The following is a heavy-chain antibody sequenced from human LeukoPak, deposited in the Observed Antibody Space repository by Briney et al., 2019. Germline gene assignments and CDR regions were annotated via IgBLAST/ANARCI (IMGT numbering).Heavy chain of an antibody. CDR1: GFTFSSYE. J-gene: IGHJ4*02. Sequence: GGSLRLSCAASGFTFSSYEMNWVRQAPGKGLEWISSISSSGSTIYYTDSVKGRFTISRDNAKSSLYLQMNSLRAEDTAIYYCARSPLADYFDYWGQGTLVTVSS. CDR2: ISSSGSTI. D-gene: IGHD3-3*02. V-gene: IGHV3-48*03. CDR3: ARSPLADYFDY.